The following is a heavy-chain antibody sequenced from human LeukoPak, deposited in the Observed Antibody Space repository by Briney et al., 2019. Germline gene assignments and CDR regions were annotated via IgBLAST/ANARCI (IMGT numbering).Heavy chain of an antibody. Sequence: GGSLRLSCAASGFTFSSYWMSWVRQAPGKGLEWVANIKQDGSEKYYVDSVKGRFTISRDNAKNSLYLQMNSLRAEETAVYYCARDTQILWFGDSDYGMDVWGQGTTVTVSS. J-gene: IGHJ6*02. V-gene: IGHV3-7*01. D-gene: IGHD3-10*01. CDR1: GFTFSSYW. CDR2: IKQDGSEK. CDR3: ARDTQILWFGDSDYGMDV.